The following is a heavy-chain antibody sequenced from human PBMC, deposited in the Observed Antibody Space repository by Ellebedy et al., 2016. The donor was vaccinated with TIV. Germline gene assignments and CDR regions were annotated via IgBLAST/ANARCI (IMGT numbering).Heavy chain of an antibody. D-gene: IGHD3-9*01. Sequence: ASVKVSXXASGYTFTSYGISWVRQAPGQGLEWMGWISAYNGNTNYAQKLQGRVTMTTDTSTSTAYMELRSLRSDDTAVYYCARLGPFDWLFTVASDYFDYWGQGTLVTVSS. V-gene: IGHV1-18*01. J-gene: IGHJ4*02. CDR1: GYTFTSYG. CDR3: ARLGPFDWLFTVASDYFDY. CDR2: ISAYNGNT.